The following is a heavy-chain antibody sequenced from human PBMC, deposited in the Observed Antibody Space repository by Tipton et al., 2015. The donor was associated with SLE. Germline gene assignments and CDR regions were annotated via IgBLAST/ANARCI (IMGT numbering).Heavy chain of an antibody. CDR3: AREEIPGDYYYYMDV. V-gene: IGHV3-30*04. D-gene: IGHD3-10*01. J-gene: IGHJ6*03. CDR2: ISYDGSNK. Sequence: SLRLSCAASGFTFSSYAMHWVRQAPGKGLEWVAVISYDGSNKYYADSVKGRFTISRDNSKNTLCLQMNSLRAEDTAVYYCAREEIPGDYYYYMDVWGKGTTVTVSS. CDR1: GFTFSSYA.